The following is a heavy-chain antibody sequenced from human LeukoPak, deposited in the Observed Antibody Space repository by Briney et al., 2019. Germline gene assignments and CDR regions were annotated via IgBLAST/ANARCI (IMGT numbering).Heavy chain of an antibody. CDR3: AKASYCGGDCYLGYYFDY. V-gene: IGHV3-30*18. CDR1: GFIFSSYG. D-gene: IGHD2-21*02. J-gene: IGHJ4*02. Sequence: PGGSLRLSCAASGFIFSSYGMYWVRQAPGKGLEWVAVISYDGSNKYYADSVKGRFTISRDNSKNTLYLQMNSLRAEDTAVYYCAKASYCGGDCYLGYYFDYWGQGTLVTVSS. CDR2: ISYDGSNK.